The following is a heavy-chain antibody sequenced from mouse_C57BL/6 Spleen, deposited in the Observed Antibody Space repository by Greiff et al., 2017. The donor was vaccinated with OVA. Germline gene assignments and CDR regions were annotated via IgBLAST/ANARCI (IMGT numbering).Heavy chain of an antibody. J-gene: IGHJ3*01. CDR1: GFNIKDDY. V-gene: IGHV14-4*01. D-gene: IGHD1-1*01. Sequence: VQLKQSGAELVRPGASVKLSCTASGFNIKDDYMHWVKQRPEQGLEWIGWIDPENGDTEYASKFQGKATITADTSSNTAYLQLSSLRSEDTAVYYCTTSAVVAPFAYWGQGTLVTVSA. CDR3: TTSAVVAPFAY. CDR2: IDPENGDT.